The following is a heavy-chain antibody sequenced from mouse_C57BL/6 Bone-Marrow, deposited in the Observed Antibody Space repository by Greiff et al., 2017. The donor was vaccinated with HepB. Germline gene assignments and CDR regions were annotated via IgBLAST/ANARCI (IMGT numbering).Heavy chain of an antibody. CDR3: ARGFMWYAMDY. V-gene: IGHV5-17*01. D-gene: IGHD1-1*01. CDR2: ICSGSSTI. CDR1: GFTFSDYG. Sequence: EVQGVESGGGLVKPGGSLKLSCAASGFTFSDYGMHWVRQAPEKGLEWVAYICSGSSTIYYADTVKGLFTISRYNAKNSLFLQMTSLRSEDTAMYYCARGFMWYAMDYWGQGTSVTVSS. J-gene: IGHJ4*01.